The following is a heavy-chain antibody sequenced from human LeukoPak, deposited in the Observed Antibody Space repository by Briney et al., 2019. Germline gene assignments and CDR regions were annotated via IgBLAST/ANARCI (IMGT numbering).Heavy chain of an antibody. Sequence: PGGSLRLSCAASGFTFSSYEMNWVRQAPGKGLEWVSYISSSGSTIYYADSVKGRFTISRDNAKNSLYLQMNSLRAEDTAVYYCATLWFGELLGDYWGQGTLVTVSS. CDR2: ISSSGSTI. CDR3: ATLWFGELLGDY. D-gene: IGHD3-10*01. CDR1: GFTFSSYE. J-gene: IGHJ4*02. V-gene: IGHV3-48*03.